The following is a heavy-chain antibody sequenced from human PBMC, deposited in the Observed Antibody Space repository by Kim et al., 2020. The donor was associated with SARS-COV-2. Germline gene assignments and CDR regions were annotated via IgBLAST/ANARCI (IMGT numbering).Heavy chain of an antibody. Sequence: GGSLRLSCAASGFTFSSYAMSWVRQAPGKGLEWVSAISGSGGSTYYADSVKGRFTISRDNSKNTLYLQMNSLRAEDTAVYYCAKEFVRADSSSPPTRYFDYWGQGTLVTVSS. V-gene: IGHV3-23*01. CDR3: AKEFVRADSSSPPTRYFDY. CDR1: GFTFSSYA. J-gene: IGHJ4*02. CDR2: ISGSGGST. D-gene: IGHD6-6*01.